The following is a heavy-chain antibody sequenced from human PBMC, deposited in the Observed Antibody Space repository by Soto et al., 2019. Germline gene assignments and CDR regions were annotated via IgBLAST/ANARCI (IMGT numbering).Heavy chain of an antibody. CDR1: GCSINSGYYH. CDR2: FHHSSAI. D-gene: IGHD1-1*01. V-gene: IGHV4-30-4*08. J-gene: IGHJ6*02. CDR3: ARVDDRVDSLDV. Sequence: SGTPSPTCTGWGCSINSGYYHWTWVPQYPGKGMEWIRYFHHSSAILYNPSFKSRLTISVDTSKSQFSLHLTSVTDADTDMYFCARVDDRVDSLDVWGPGTKGTVSS.